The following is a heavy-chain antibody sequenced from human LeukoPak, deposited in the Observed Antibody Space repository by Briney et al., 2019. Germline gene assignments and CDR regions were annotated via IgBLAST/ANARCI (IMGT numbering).Heavy chain of an antibody. V-gene: IGHV3-11*01. CDR1: GFTFSDCY. J-gene: IGHJ5*02. Sequence: GGSLRLSCAASGFTFSDCYMSWIRQAPGKGLEWVSYISSSGSTIYYADSVKGRFTISRDNAKNSLYLQMNSLRAEDTPVYYCARESKTDGFDPWGQGTLVTVSS. CDR3: ARESKTDGFDP. CDR2: ISSSGSTI.